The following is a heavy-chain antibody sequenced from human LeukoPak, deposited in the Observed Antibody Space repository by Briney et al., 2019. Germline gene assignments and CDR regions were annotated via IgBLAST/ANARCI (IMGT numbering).Heavy chain of an antibody. CDR1: GGTFSSYA. Sequence: SVKVSCKASGGTFSSYAISWVRQAPGQGLEWMGGIIPIFGTANYAQKFQGRVTITADESTSTAYMELSSLRSEDTAVYYCARAFGSGSYHPTFDYWGQGTLVAVSS. CDR2: IIPIFGTA. CDR3: ARAFGSGSYHPTFDY. D-gene: IGHD3-10*01. J-gene: IGHJ4*02. V-gene: IGHV1-69*01.